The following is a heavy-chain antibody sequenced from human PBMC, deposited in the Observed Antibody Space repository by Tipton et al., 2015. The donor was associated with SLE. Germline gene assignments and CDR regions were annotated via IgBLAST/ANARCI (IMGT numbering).Heavy chain of an antibody. V-gene: IGHV4-34*01. CDR1: SGSFSGYY. CDR3: ARGGQLDDI. Sequence: TLSLTCAVYSGSFSGYYWSWIRQPPGKGLEWIGEINHSGSTNYNPSLKSRVTISVDTSKNQFSLKLSSVTAADTAVYYCARGGQLDDIWGQGTMVTVSS. CDR2: INHSGST. J-gene: IGHJ3*02. D-gene: IGHD6-13*01.